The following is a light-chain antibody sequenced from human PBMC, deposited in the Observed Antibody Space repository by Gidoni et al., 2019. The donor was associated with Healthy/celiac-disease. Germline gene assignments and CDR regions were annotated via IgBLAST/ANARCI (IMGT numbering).Light chain of an antibody. CDR3: CSYAGSSTSV. V-gene: IGLV2-23*01. J-gene: IGLJ7*01. CDR2: EGS. CDR1: SSDVGSYNL. Sequence: QSALTPPASVSGSPGQSITISCTGTSSDVGSYNLVSWYQQHPGKAPKLMIYEGSKRPSGVSNRFSCSKSGNTASLTISGLQAEDEADYYCCSYAGSSTSVFGGGTQLTVL.